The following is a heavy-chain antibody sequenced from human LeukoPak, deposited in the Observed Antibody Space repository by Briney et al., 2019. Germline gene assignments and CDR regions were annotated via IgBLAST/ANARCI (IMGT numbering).Heavy chain of an antibody. Sequence: GGSLRLSCAASGLTFSSYAMSWVRQAPGKGLEWVSAISGSGGSTYYADSVKGRFTISRDNSKNTLYLQMNSLRAEDTAVYYCAKASVVPAATWSVYFQHWGQGTLVTVSS. J-gene: IGHJ1*01. CDR3: AKASVVPAATWSVYFQH. D-gene: IGHD2-2*01. CDR1: GLTFSSYA. V-gene: IGHV3-23*01. CDR2: ISGSGGST.